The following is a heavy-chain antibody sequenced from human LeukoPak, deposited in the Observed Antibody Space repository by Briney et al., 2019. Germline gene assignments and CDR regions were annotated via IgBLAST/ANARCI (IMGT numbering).Heavy chain of an antibody. V-gene: IGHV4-39*07. CDR1: GGSISSSSYY. CDR3: ARGPFVVIRSQRRVFDY. D-gene: IGHD3-22*01. CDR2: INHSGST. J-gene: IGHJ4*02. Sequence: SETLFLTCTVSGGSISSSSYYWGWIRQPPGKGLEWIGEINHSGSTNYNPSLKSRVTISVDTSKNQFSLKLSSVTAADTAVYYCARGPFVVIRSQRRVFDYWGQGTLVTVSS.